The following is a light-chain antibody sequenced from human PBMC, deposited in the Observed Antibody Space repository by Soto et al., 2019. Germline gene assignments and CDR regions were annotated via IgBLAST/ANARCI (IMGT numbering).Light chain of an antibody. Sequence: QSALTQPASVSGSPGQSITISCTGTSSDVGAYKSVSWYQQHPGQAPKLIIYEVSNRPSGVSNRFSGFKPGNTASLTISGLEAEDEAHYFCLSYTSSKSWVFGGGTKLTVL. V-gene: IGLV2-14*01. CDR2: EVS. CDR3: LSYTSSKSWV. J-gene: IGLJ3*02. CDR1: SSDVGAYKS.